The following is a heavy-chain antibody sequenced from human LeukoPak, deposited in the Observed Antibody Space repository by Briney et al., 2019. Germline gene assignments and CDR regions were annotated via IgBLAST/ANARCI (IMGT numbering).Heavy chain of an antibody. J-gene: IGHJ5*02. V-gene: IGHV4-30-4*08. D-gene: IGHD3-10*01. CDR1: GGSISSGGHY. CDR3: ARSLRFGAGGFDP. CDR2: IYYSGST. Sequence: SQTLSLTCTVSGGSISSGGHYWSWIRQPPGKGLEWIGYIYYSGSTYYNPSLKSRVTISVETSKNQFSLKLSSVTAADTAVYYCARSLRFGAGGFDPWGQGTLVTVSS.